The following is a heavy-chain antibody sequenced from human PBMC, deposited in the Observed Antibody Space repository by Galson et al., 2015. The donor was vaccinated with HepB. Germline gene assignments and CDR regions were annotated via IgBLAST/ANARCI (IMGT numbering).Heavy chain of an antibody. D-gene: IGHD3-10*01. CDR1: GYTFTSYY. Sequence: SVKVSCKASGYTFTSYYISWVRQAPGQGLEWMGWISAYNGNTNFVQKFQGRVTMTTDTSTGTAYMELRSLRSDDTAVYYCARVSGSGLKYRFDYWGQGTLVTVAS. J-gene: IGHJ4*02. CDR2: ISAYNGNT. V-gene: IGHV1-18*04. CDR3: ARVSGSGLKYRFDY.